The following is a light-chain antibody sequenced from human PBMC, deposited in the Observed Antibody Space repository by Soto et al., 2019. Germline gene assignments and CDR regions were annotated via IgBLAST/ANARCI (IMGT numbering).Light chain of an antibody. Sequence: QSALTQPASVSGSPGQSITISCTGTSSDVGSYNLVSWYQQHPGKAPKLMIYEGSKRPSGVSDRFSGSKSGNTASLTISGLRAEDEADYYCWSYAGSMSFWVFGAGTKLTVL. CDR3: WSYAGSMSFWV. V-gene: IGLV2-23*03. J-gene: IGLJ1*01. CDR1: SSDVGSYNL. CDR2: EGS.